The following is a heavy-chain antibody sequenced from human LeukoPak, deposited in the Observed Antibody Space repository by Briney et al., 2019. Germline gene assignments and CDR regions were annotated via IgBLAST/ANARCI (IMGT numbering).Heavy chain of an antibody. CDR3: ATSIHYCSGGSRYSYYYGMDV. Sequence: GASVKVSCKVSGYTLTELSMHWVRQAPGKGLEWMGGFDPEDGETIYAQKFQGRVTMTEDTSTDTAYMELSSLRSEDTAVYYCATSIHYCSGGSRYSYYYGMDVWGQGTTVTVSS. CDR1: GYTLTELS. D-gene: IGHD2-15*01. CDR2: FDPEDGET. J-gene: IGHJ6*02. V-gene: IGHV1-24*01.